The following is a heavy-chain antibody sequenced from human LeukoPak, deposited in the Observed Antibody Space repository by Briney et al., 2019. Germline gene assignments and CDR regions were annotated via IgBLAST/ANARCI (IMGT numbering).Heavy chain of an antibody. CDR3: ARHGRFGELLYLSDY. D-gene: IGHD3-10*01. Sequence: SETLSLTCSVSGGYISSYYWSWIRQPPGKGLEWIGYIYTSGSTNYNPSLKSRLTISVDTSKNQFSLKLSSVTAADTAVYYCARHGRFGELLYLSDYWGQGTLVTVS. V-gene: IGHV4-4*09. CDR1: GGYISSYY. J-gene: IGHJ4*02. CDR2: IYTSGST.